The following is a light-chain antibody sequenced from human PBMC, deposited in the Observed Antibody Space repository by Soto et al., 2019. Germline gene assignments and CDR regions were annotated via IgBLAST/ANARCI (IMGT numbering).Light chain of an antibody. V-gene: IGKV1-33*01. J-gene: IGKJ4*01. Sequence: DVQMTQSPSSLSAAVADRVTITCQASHDISDYINWYQHKPGEAPKLLIYDATKLEAGVPSRLSGRGSGKDFTFSISSLQPEDIATYYCQQYDNVPLTFGGGTKVEIK. CDR2: DAT. CDR3: QQYDNVPLT. CDR1: HDISDY.